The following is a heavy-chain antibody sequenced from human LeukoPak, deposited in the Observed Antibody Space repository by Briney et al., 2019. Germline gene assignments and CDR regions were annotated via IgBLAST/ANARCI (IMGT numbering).Heavy chain of an antibody. J-gene: IGHJ3*02. D-gene: IGHD2-2*01. CDR2: INHSGST. CDR1: GGSFSGYY. CDR3: ARDRSSTSRDDAFDI. V-gene: IGHV4-34*01. Sequence: PSETLSLTCAVYGGSFSGYYWSWIRQPPGKGLEWIGEINHSGSTNYNPSLKSRVTISVDTSKNQFSLKLSSVTAADTAVYYCARDRSSTSRDDAFDIWGQGTMVTVSS.